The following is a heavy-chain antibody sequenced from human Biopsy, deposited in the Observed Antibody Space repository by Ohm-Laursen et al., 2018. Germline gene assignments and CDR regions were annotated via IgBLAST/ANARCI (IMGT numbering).Heavy chain of an antibody. CDR1: GDSINNYY. CDR3: ARGTGRYYVYGAFDI. J-gene: IGHJ3*02. CDR2: IYTSGSP. Sequence: SETLSLTWPVSGDSINNYYWSWIRQPAGKGLEWIGRIYTSGSPNYNLSLESRVTMSVDTSKNQFSLNLRSVTAADTAVYYCARGTGRYYVYGAFDIWGQGTVVTVSS. D-gene: IGHD1-26*01. V-gene: IGHV4-4*07.